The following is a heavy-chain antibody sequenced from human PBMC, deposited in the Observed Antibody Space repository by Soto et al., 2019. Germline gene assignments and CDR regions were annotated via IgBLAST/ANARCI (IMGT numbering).Heavy chain of an antibody. J-gene: IGHJ4*02. D-gene: IGHD3-16*01. Sequence: PGGSLRLSCAASGFTFSSYAMSWVRQTPGKGLEWVSTLSGSGGTTYYADSVKGQFTISRDNSKSTLYLQMNSLRDEDTAVYYCARLGAYWGQGTLVTVSS. CDR1: GFTFSSYA. CDR3: ARLGAY. V-gene: IGHV3-23*01. CDR2: LSGSGGTT.